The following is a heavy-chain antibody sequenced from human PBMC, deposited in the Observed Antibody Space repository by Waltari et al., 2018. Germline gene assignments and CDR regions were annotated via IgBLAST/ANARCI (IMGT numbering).Heavy chain of an antibody. D-gene: IGHD3-3*01. J-gene: IGHJ4*02. V-gene: IGHV1-69*02. CDR1: GGTFSSYT. CDR2: IIPSLGIA. Sequence: QVQLVQSGAEVKKPGSSVKVSCKASGGTFSSYTISWVRQAPGQGLEWMGRIIPSLGIANYAQKFQGRVTITADKSTSTAYMELSSLRSEDTAVYYCARGGAYDFWSGYYFDYWGQGTLVTVSS. CDR3: ARGGAYDFWSGYYFDY.